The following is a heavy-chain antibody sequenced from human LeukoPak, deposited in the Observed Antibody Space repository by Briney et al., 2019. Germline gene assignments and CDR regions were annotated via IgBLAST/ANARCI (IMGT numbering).Heavy chain of an antibody. CDR2: MYPADSNT. D-gene: IGHD2/OR15-2a*01. V-gene: IGHV5-51*01. CDR3: ARLIGNTHFDY. Sequence: LGESLKISCKVSGYIFTSYWIGWVRQMPGKGLEWMGIMYPADSNTRYSPSFQGQVIISANKSISTAYLQWSSLKASDTAMYYCARLIGNTHFDYWGQGTLVTVSS. J-gene: IGHJ4*02. CDR1: GYIFTSYW.